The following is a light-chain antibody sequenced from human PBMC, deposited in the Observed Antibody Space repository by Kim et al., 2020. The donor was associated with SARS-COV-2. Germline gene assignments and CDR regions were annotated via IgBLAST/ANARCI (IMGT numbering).Light chain of an antibody. V-gene: IGKV1-27*01. J-gene: IGKJ1*01. CDR1: QSISNS. CDR3: QKYNSAPWT. CDR2: GAS. Sequence: ASVGDRVTMTCRASQSISNSLAWYRQKPGKVPMLLIYGASPLQSGVPSRFSDSGSGTDFTLTISSLQPEDAATYYCQKYNSAPWTFGQGTKVDIK.